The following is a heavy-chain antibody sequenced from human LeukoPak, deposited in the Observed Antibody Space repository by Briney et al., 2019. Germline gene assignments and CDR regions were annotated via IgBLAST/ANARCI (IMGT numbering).Heavy chain of an antibody. Sequence: SETLSLACTVSGGSISSGDYYWSWIRQPPGKGLEWLVYIYYSGSTYYNPSLQSRVTISVDTSKNQFSLKLSSVTAADTAVYYCARGIAVAGTLDYWGQGTLVTVSS. V-gene: IGHV4-30-4*08. CDR1: GGSISSGDYY. J-gene: IGHJ4*02. CDR3: ARGIAVAGTLDY. D-gene: IGHD6-19*01. CDR2: IYYSGST.